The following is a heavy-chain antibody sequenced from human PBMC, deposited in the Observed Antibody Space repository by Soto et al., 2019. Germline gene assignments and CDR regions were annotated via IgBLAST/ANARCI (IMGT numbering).Heavy chain of an antibody. V-gene: IGHV1-8*02. CDR1: GYTFNSYD. CDR3: ARGVDEGMDV. D-gene: IGHD2-2*01. CDR2: MSPNSGNT. J-gene: IGHJ6*02. Sequence: QVVLVQSGAEVEKPGASVKVSCKASGYTFNSYDINWVRQATGQGLEWMGWMSPNSGNTDYAQKFQGRITMTRDTSTRTAYMELSSLKYEDTAVYYCARGVDEGMDVWGQGTTVTVSS.